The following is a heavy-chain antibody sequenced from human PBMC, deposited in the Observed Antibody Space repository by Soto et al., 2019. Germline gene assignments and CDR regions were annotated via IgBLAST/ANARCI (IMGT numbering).Heavy chain of an antibody. J-gene: IGHJ4*02. D-gene: IGHD6-13*01. CDR1: GFTFSSYA. CDR3: PKPGIAAADDSAY. CDR2: ISGSGGST. V-gene: IGHV3-23*01. Sequence: EVQLLESGGGLVQPGGSLRLSCAASGFTFSSYAMSWVRQAPGKGLEWVSAISGSGGSTYYADSVKGRFTIARDNSKNTLYLQINSLRAEGTAVYYCPKPGIAAADDSAYWGQGTLVTVSS.